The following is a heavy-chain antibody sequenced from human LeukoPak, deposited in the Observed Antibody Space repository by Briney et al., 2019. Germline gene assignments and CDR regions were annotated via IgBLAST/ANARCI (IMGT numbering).Heavy chain of an antibody. V-gene: IGHV1-2*02. Sequence: ASVKVSCKASEYTFTAYYVHWVRQAPGQGLEWMGWINPNSGDTNFAQNFQGRVTMTRDTSISTVYMELSRLRSDDTAVYYCARERVGATPFDYWGQGTLVTVSS. CDR3: ARERVGATPFDY. J-gene: IGHJ4*02. CDR1: EYTFTAYY. D-gene: IGHD1-26*01. CDR2: INPNSGDT.